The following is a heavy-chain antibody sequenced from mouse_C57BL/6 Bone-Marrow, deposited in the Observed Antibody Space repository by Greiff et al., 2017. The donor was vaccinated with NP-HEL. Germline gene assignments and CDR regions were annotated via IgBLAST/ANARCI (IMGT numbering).Heavy chain of an antibody. Sequence: EVMLVESGGDLVKPGGSLKLSCAASGFTFSSYGMSWVRQTPDKRLEWVATISSGGSYTYYPDSVKGRFTISRDNAKNTLYLQMSSLKSEDTAMYYCARHGTVVAWYFDVGGTGTTVTVSS. CDR3: ARHGTVVAWYFDV. CDR1: GFTFSSYG. J-gene: IGHJ1*03. CDR2: ISSGGSYT. V-gene: IGHV5-6*01. D-gene: IGHD1-1*01.